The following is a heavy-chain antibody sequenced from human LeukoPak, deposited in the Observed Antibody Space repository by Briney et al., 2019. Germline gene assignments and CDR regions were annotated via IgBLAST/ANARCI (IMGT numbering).Heavy chain of an antibody. CDR2: ISWNSGSI. Sequence: SLRLSCAASGFTFDDHAMHWVRQAPGKGLEWVSGISWNSGSIGYADSVKGRFTISRDNAKNSLYLQMNSLRAEDTALYYCAKVVGYCSGGSCLNDAFDIWGQGTKVTVSS. V-gene: IGHV3-9*01. CDR3: AKVVGYCSGGSCLNDAFDI. D-gene: IGHD2-15*01. CDR1: GFTFDDHA. J-gene: IGHJ3*02.